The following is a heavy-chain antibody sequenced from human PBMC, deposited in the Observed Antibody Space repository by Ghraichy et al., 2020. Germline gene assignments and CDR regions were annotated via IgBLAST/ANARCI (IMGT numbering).Heavy chain of an antibody. CDR3: AGTIFGVVNYPTNWFDP. D-gene: IGHD3-3*01. V-gene: IGHV4-31*03. CDR2: IYYSGST. J-gene: IGHJ5*02. CDR1: GGSISSGGYY. Sequence: SETLSLTCTVSGGSISSGGYYWSWIRQHPGKGLEWIGYIYYSGSTYYNTSLKSRVTISVDTSKNQFSLKLSSVTAADTAVYYCAGTIFGVVNYPTNWFDPWGQGTLVTVSS.